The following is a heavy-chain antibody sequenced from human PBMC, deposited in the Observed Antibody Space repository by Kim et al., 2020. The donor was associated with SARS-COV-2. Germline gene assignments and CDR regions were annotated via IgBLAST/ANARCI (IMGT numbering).Heavy chain of an antibody. Sequence: SETLSLTCTVSGGSVSSGSYYWSWIRQPPGKGLEWIGYIYYSGSTNYNPSLKSRVTISVDTSKNQFSLKLSSVTAADTAVYYCARGGGIAAAGNNWFDPWGQGTLVTVSS. D-gene: IGHD6-13*01. CDR1: GGSVSSGSYY. J-gene: IGHJ5*02. CDR2: IYYSGST. V-gene: IGHV4-61*01. CDR3: ARGGGIAAAGNNWFDP.